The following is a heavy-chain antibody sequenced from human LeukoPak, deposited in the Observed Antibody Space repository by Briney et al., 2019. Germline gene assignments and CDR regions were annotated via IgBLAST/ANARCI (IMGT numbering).Heavy chain of an antibody. D-gene: IGHD6-19*01. V-gene: IGHV3-48*03. CDR1: GFTFSSYE. J-gene: IGHJ4*02. CDR2: ISSSGSTI. Sequence: PTGGSLRLSCAASGFTFSSYEMNWVRQAPGKGLEWVSYISSSGSTIYYADSVKGRFTISRDNSKNTLYLQMNTLRVDDTAIYYCAKDLDSSGSYESPGDYWGQGTQVTVSS. CDR3: AKDLDSSGSYESPGDY.